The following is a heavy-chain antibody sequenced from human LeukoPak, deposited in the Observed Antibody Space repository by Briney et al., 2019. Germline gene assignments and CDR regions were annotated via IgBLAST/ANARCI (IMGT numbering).Heavy chain of an antibody. V-gene: IGHV3-23*01. J-gene: IGHJ4*02. Sequence: PGGSLRLSCAASVFTFSTYAVNRVRQAPGKGLEWVSTICGSGDRTYYADSVKGRFTISRDNSKDTLYLKMSSVRVDDTAVYYCARDRGRYYDSRGFYWGYYFDSWGQGILVTVST. CDR2: ICGSGDRT. D-gene: IGHD3-22*01. CDR3: ARDRGRYYDSRGFYWGYYFDS. CDR1: VFTFSTYA.